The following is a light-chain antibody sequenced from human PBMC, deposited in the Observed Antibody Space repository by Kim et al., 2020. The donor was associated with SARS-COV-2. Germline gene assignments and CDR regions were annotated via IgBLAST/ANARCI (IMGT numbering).Light chain of an antibody. V-gene: IGLV9-49*01. CDR1: SGYSNYK. Sequence: QPVLTQPPSASASLGASVTLTCTLSSGYSNYKVDWYQQRPGKGPRFVMRVGTGGIVGSKGDGIPDRFSVLCSGLNRYLTIKNIQEEDESDYHCGADHGSGNVFGGGTQLTVL. CDR2: VGTGGIVG. J-gene: IGLJ3*02. CDR3: GADHGSGNV.